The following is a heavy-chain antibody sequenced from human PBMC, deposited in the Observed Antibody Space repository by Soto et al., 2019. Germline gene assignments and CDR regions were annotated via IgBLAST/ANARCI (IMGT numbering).Heavy chain of an antibody. CDR2: ISCCGGSA. CDR1: GFNFKKFA. Sequence: EVQLLESGGGVVQPGGSLRLSCVASGFNFKKFAMAWVRQAAGEGLEWVSGISCCGGSASYADSVKGRFSNARDDSKNTVSLQLNSLRVEDTAQYCCAKADGQQWLIPHLDNWGQGTLVTVS. J-gene: IGHJ4*02. CDR3: AKADGQQWLIPHLDN. D-gene: IGHD6-19*01. V-gene: IGHV3-23*01.